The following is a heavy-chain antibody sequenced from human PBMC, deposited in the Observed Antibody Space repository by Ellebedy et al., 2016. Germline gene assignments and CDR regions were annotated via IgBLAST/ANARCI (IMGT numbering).Heavy chain of an antibody. J-gene: IGHJ4*02. CDR3: ARQPVGTPLPPDC. Sequence: GESLKISCKGSGNIFTNYSITWVRQMPGKGLEWMGRIDTRDSYTNSSPSFHGHVTMSTDKSIDTAYLQWGSLKASDTAMYYCARQPVGTPLPPDCWGQGTLVTVSS. CDR1: GNIFTNYS. D-gene: IGHD4-23*01. V-gene: IGHV5-10-1*01. CDR2: IDTRDSYT.